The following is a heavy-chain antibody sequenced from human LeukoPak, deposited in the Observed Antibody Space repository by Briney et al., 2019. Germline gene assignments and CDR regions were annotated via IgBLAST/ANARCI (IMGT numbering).Heavy chain of an antibody. Sequence: GGSLRLSCAASGFTFSSYSMNWVRQAPGKGLEWVSYISSSSSTIYYADSVKGRFTISRDNAKNSLYLQMSSLRAEDTAVYYCARETDSSGYRVDYWGQGTLVTVSS. CDR1: GFTFSSYS. V-gene: IGHV3-48*01. D-gene: IGHD3-22*01. CDR2: ISSSSSTI. J-gene: IGHJ4*02. CDR3: ARETDSSGYRVDY.